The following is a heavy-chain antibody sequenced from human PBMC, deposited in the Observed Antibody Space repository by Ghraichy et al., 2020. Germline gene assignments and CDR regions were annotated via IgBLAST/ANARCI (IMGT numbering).Heavy chain of an antibody. V-gene: IGHV3-13*05. D-gene: IGHD3-3*01. Sequence: GESLNISCAASGFTFSNCDMHWVRQVTGKGLQWVSGIGIAGDPHYLDSVKGRFTISRANAKNSMYLQMNSLRAWDSAVYFCVRQFTELRENLYYDYAVDVGGEGTTVTVSS. CDR1: GFTFSNCD. CDR3: VRQFTELRENLYYDYAVDV. CDR2: IGIAGDP. J-gene: IGHJ6*04.